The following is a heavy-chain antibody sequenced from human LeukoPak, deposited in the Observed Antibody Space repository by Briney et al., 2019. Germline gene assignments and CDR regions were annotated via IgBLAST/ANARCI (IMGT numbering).Heavy chain of an antibody. D-gene: IGHD3-10*01. CDR2: INHSRST. Sequence: PGGSLRLSCAASGFTFSSYSMNWIRQPPGKGLEWIGEINHSRSTKYKSSLRSRVTISVDTSKNQFSLKLSSLTAADTAVYYCARRVGRWFGERAYYYNYMDVWGKGTTVTISS. CDR1: GFTFSSYS. J-gene: IGHJ6*03. V-gene: IGHV4-34*01. CDR3: ARRVGRWFGERAYYYNYMDV.